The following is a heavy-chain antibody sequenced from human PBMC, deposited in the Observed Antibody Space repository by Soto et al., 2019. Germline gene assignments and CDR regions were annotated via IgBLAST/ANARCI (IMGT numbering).Heavy chain of an antibody. CDR3: AIMTYYDFWSGFDP. J-gene: IGHJ5*02. CDR2: IYYSGST. V-gene: IGHV4-30-4*01. Sequence: ASETLSLTCTVSGGSISSGDYYWSWIRQPPGKGLEWIGYIYYSGSTYYNPSLKSRVTISVDTSKNQFSLKLSSVTAADTAVYYCAIMTYYDFWSGFDPWGQGTLVTVSS. D-gene: IGHD3-3*01. CDR1: GGSISSGDYY.